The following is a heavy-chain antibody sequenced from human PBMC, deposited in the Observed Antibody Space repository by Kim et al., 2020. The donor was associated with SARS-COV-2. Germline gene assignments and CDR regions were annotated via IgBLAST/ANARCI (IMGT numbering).Heavy chain of an antibody. CDR3: ARRLTDDYVWGSYREVVGYYFDY. V-gene: IGHV4-59*13. J-gene: IGHJ4*02. D-gene: IGHD3-16*02. CDR1: GGSISSYY. CDR2: IYYSGST. Sequence: SETLSLTCTVSGGSISSYYWSWIRQPPGKGLEWIGYIYYSGSTYYNPSLKSRVTISVDTSKNQFSLKLSSVTAADTAVYYCARRLTDDYVWGSYREVVGYYFDYWVQGTLVAVSS.